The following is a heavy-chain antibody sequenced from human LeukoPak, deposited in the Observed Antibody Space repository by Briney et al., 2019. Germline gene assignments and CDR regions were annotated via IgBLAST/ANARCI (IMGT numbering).Heavy chain of an antibody. CDR2: IYYSGST. D-gene: IGHD3-3*01. CDR1: GGSISSYY. CDR3: ARFWSGYYFAFDI. Sequence: KPSETLSLTCTVSGGSISSYYWSWIRQPPGKGLEWIGYIYYSGSTNYNPSLKSRVTISVDTSKNQFSLKLSSVTAADTAVYYCARFWSGYYFAFDIWGQGTMVTVSS. V-gene: IGHV4-59*01. J-gene: IGHJ3*02.